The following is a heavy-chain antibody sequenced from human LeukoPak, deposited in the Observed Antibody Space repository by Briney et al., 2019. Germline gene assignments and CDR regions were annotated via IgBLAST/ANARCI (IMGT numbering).Heavy chain of an antibody. J-gene: IGHJ5*02. CDR2: IKQDGSEK. D-gene: IGHD4-17*01. CDR1: GFTFSSYC. Sequence: GGSLRLSCAASGFTFSSYCMSWVRQVPGKGLEWVANIKQDGSEKYYVDSVKGRFTISRDNAKNSLFLQVNSLRAEDTAVYYCAIHHMTTVTDYNWFDPWGQGTLVTVSS. CDR3: AIHHMTTVTDYNWFDP. V-gene: IGHV3-7*01.